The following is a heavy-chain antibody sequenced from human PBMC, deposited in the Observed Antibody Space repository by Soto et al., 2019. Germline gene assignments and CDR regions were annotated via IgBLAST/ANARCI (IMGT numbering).Heavy chain of an antibody. J-gene: IGHJ4*02. Sequence: EVQLLESGGGLVQPGGSLRLSCAASGFTFSSYAMSWVRQAPGMGLEWVAAISGSGGSTYYADSVKGRFTISRDNSKNTLYLQMNSLRAEDTAVYYCAKSSGLRFLEWLNWGQGTLVTDSS. CDR3: AKSSGLRFLEWLN. CDR2: ISGSGGST. D-gene: IGHD3-3*01. CDR1: GFTFSSYA. V-gene: IGHV3-23*01.